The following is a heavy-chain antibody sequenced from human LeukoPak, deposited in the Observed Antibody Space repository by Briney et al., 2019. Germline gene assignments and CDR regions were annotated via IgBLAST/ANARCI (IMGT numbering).Heavy chain of an antibody. CDR1: GFTFDDYG. D-gene: IGHD3-9*01. Sequence: PGGSLRLSCAASGFTFDDYGMSWVRQAPGKGLEWVSGINWNGGSTGYADPVKGRFTISRDNAKNSLYLQMNSLRAEDTALYYCARADAAYDILTPGAFDIWGQGTMVTVSS. J-gene: IGHJ3*02. V-gene: IGHV3-20*04. CDR3: ARADAAYDILTPGAFDI. CDR2: INWNGGST.